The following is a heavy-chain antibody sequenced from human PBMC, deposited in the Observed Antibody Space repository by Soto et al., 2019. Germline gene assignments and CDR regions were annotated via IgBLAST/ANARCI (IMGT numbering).Heavy chain of an antibody. CDR1: GFTFSSYA. CDR3: AKDLGYDFWSGYHDAFDI. CDR2: ISGSGGST. Sequence: GGSLRLSCAASGFTFSSYAMSWVRQAPGKGLEWVSAISGSGGSTYYADSVKGRFTISRDNSKNTLYLQMNSLRAEDTAVYYCAKDLGYDFWSGYHDAFDIWRQGTMVTVSS. D-gene: IGHD3-3*01. V-gene: IGHV3-23*01. J-gene: IGHJ3*02.